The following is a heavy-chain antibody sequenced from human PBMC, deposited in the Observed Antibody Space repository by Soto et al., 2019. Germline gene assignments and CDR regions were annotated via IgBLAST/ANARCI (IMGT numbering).Heavy chain of an antibody. V-gene: IGHV3-23*01. D-gene: IGHD3-10*01. CDR3: AKGRGGSGSLTPRVDF. CDR2: ISGGGDTT. J-gene: IGHJ4*02. Sequence: EVQLLESGGGLVQPGGSLRLSCAASGFTFNNYAMTWVRQAPGKGLEWVSAISGGGDTTSYADSVKGRFTVSRDGSKNTLYLQMSSLRAEDTALYYCAKGRGGSGSLTPRVDFWGQGNPVTVSS. CDR1: GFTFNNYA.